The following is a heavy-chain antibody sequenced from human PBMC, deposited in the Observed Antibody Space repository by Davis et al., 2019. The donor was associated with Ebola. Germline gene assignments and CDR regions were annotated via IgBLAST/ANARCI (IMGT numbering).Heavy chain of an antibody. CDR2: IYHSGST. D-gene: IGHD6-19*01. Sequence: SETLSLTCAVSGGSISSSNWWSWVRQPPGKGLEWIGEIYHSGSTNYNPSLKSRVTISVDTSKNQFSLKLSSVTAADTAVYYCASMGIAVAGPLYYYYGMDVWGQGTTVTVSS. V-gene: IGHV4-4*02. CDR1: GGSISSSNW. CDR3: ASMGIAVAGPLYYYYGMDV. J-gene: IGHJ6*02.